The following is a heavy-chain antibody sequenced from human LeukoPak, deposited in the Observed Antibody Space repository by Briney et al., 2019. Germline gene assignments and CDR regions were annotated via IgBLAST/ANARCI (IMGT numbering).Heavy chain of an antibody. D-gene: IGHD5-24*01. CDR1: GYSISSYY. V-gene: IGHV4-59*01. CDR2: IYYSGST. CDR3: ARASPPMAYYFDY. Sequence: SETLSLTCAVSGYSISSYYWSWIRQPPGKGLEWIGYIYYSGSTNYSPSLKSRVTISVDTSKNQFSLKLSSVTAADTAVYYCARASPPMAYYFDYWGQGTLITVPS. J-gene: IGHJ4*02.